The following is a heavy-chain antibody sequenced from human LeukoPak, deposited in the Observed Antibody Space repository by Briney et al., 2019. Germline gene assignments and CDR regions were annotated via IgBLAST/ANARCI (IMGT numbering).Heavy chain of an antibody. CDR2: IGSKAYGGTT. CDR1: GFTFGDYP. Sequence: GGSLRLSCTASGFTFGDYPMSWVRQAPGKGLEWVGFIGSKAYGGTTEYAASVKGRFTISRDDSKSIAYLQMNSLKTEDTAVYYCTRAVFWSGYPFDYWGQGTLVTVSS. J-gene: IGHJ4*02. CDR3: TRAVFWSGYPFDY. D-gene: IGHD3-3*01. V-gene: IGHV3-49*04.